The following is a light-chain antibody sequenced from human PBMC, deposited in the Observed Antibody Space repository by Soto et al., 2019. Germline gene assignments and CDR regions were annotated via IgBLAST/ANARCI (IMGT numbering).Light chain of an antibody. CDR3: TSYTSSSTYV. Sequence: QSALTQPASVSESPGQSITISCAGTSXDIGGYNYVSWYQQHPDKAPKLMIYGVTNRPSGVSDRFSGSKSGNTVSLTISGLQAEDEADYYCTSYTSSSTYVFGTGTKVTVL. CDR2: GVT. V-gene: IGLV2-14*01. J-gene: IGLJ1*01. CDR1: SXDIGGYNY.